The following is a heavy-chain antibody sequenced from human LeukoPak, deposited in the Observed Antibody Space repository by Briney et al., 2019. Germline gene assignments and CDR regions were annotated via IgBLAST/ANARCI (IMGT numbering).Heavy chain of an antibody. V-gene: IGHV4-34*01. D-gene: IGHD3-3*01. J-gene: IGHJ3*02. CDR1: GGSFSDYY. CDR3: ARAEPYYDFWSGYYSDAFDI. CDR2: INHSGST. Sequence: SQTLSLTCXVYGGSFSDYYWSWIRQPQGKGLEWIAEINHSGSTNYNPSLKSRVTISVDTSKNQFSLKLSSVTAADTAVYYCARAEPYYDFWSGYYSDAFDIWGQGTMVTVSS.